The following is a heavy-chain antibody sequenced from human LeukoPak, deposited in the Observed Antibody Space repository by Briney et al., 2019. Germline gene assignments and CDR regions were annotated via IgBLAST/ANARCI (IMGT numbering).Heavy chain of an antibody. V-gene: IGHV3-53*01. J-gene: IGHJ3*01. CDR1: GFTVSNNC. Sequence: GGSLRLSCAAAGFTVSNNCVTWVRQAPGKGLECVSVICGDGRLFYADSVKGRFSVFRDNSENTVYLQVTSLRADDTAVYFCARERGDKDMSGGSSFDVWGQGTLVIVSS. CDR2: ICGDGRL. D-gene: IGHD2-21*01. CDR3: ARERGDKDMSGGSSFDV.